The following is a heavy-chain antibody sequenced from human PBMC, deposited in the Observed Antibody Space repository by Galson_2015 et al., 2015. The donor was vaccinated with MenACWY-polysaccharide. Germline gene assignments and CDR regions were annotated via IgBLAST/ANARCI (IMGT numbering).Heavy chain of an antibody. CDR3: AKDPMIPGPSI. J-gene: IGHJ3*02. Sequence: SLRLSCAASGFTFSTYAMSWVRQAPGKGLEWVSAISGSGGSTFYADSVKGRFTISRDNSKNTLYLQVDSLRAEDTAVYYCAKDPMIPGPSIWGQGTKVTVSS. D-gene: IGHD3-22*01. V-gene: IGHV3-23*01. CDR2: ISGSGGST. CDR1: GFTFSTYA.